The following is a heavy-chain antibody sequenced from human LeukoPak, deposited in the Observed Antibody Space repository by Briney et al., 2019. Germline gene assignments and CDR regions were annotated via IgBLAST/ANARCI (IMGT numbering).Heavy chain of an antibody. CDR3: ARGGWGSFDY. V-gene: IGHV4-59*01. Sequence: SETLSLTCTVSGGSISGYYWSWIRQPPGKGLEWIAFIYYSGTTNYNPSLKSRVTISLDTSKNQFSLKLISVTAADTAVYYCARGGWGSFDYWGQGTLVTVSS. CDR1: GGSISGYY. D-gene: IGHD1-26*01. J-gene: IGHJ4*02. CDR2: IYYSGTT.